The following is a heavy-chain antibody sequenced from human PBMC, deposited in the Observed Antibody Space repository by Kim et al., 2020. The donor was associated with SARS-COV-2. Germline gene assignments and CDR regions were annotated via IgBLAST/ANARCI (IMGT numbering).Heavy chain of an antibody. Sequence: AEAVKGLFTISRDSSKNTLYLQMNSLRAEDTAVYYCAGQMGGTWSSYFDYWGQGILVTVSS. CDR3: AGQMGGTWSSYFDY. J-gene: IGHJ4*02. V-gene: IGHV3-53*01. D-gene: IGHD1-26*01.